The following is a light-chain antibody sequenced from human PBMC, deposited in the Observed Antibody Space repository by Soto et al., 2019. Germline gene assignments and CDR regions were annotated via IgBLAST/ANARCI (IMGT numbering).Light chain of an antibody. Sequence: EIVMTQSPATLSVSPGERATLSCRASQSVSSSLAWFQQKPGPAPRLLIYAASARATGIAARLSGSGSGTEFTLTISSLQSEDFAVYYCLQHKSWPFTFGQGTKLELK. CDR3: LQHKSWPFT. CDR2: AAS. CDR1: QSVSSS. J-gene: IGKJ2*01. V-gene: IGKV3-15*01.